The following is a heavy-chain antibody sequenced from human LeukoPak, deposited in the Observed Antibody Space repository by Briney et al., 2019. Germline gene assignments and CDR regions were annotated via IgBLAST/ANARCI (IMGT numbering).Heavy chain of an antibody. J-gene: IGHJ4*02. CDR2: ISYDGSNK. V-gene: IGHV3-30-3*01. CDR1: GFTFSSYA. Sequence: GGSLRLSCAASGFTFSSYAMHWVRQAPGKGLEWVAVISYDGSNKYYADSVKGRFTISRDNSKNTLYLQMNSLRAEDTAVYYCARDRSPALVAANFDYWGQGTLVTVSS. D-gene: IGHD2-15*01. CDR3: ARDRSPALVAANFDY.